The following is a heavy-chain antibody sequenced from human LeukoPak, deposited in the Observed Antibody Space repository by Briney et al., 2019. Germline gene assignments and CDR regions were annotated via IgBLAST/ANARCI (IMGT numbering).Heavy chain of an antibody. CDR3: AVYCSSISCYAFPFDY. V-gene: IGHV3-48*04. J-gene: IGHJ4*02. Sequence: GGSLRLSCAASGFTFSSYSMNWVRQAPGKGLEWVSYISSSSSTMFYADSVKGRFTISRDNAQNSLYLEMHSLRAEDTAVYYCAVYCSSISCYAFPFDYWGQGTPVTVSS. CDR1: GFTFSSYS. CDR2: ISSSSSTM. D-gene: IGHD2-2*01.